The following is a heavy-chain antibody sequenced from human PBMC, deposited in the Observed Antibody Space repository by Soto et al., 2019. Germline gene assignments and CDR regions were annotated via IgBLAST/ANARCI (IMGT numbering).Heavy chain of an antibody. CDR1: GFTFSSYA. CDR2: ISGSGGST. CDR3: AKAGYYDSSGYYCFDY. V-gene: IGHV3-23*01. Sequence: GSLRLSCAASGFTFSSYAMSWVRQAPGKGLEWVSAISGSGGSTYYADSVKGRFTISRDNSKNTLYLQMNSLRAEDTAVYYCAKAGYYDSSGYYCFDYWGQGTLVTVSS. J-gene: IGHJ4*02. D-gene: IGHD3-22*01.